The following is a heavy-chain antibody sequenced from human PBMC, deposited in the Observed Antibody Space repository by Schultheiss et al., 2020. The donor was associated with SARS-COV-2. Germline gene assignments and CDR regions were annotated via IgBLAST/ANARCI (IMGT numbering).Heavy chain of an antibody. CDR1: GFDFSAYG. J-gene: IGHJ4*02. V-gene: IGHV3-23*01. D-gene: IGHD6-6*01. CDR2: ISGSGGST. Sequence: GGSLRLSCAASGFDFSAYGMTWVRQAPGKGLEWVSAISGSGGSTYYADSVKGRFTISRDNSKNTLYLQMNSLRAEDTAVYYCAKASSIAARVGYWGQGTLVTVSS. CDR3: AKASSIAARVGY.